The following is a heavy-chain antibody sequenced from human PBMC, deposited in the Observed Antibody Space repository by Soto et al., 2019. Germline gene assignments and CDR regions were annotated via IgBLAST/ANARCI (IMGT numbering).Heavy chain of an antibody. J-gene: IGHJ4*02. V-gene: IGHV1-69*02. CDR1: GGTFSSYT. CDR2: IIPILGIA. Sequence: QVQLVQSGAEVKKPGSSVKVSCKASGGTFSSYTISWVRQAPGQGLEWMGRIIPILGIANYAQKFQGRVTITADKSTSTAYMELSSLSYEDTAVYYCARRRDYGARYYFDYWGQGTLVTVSS. D-gene: IGHD4-17*01. CDR3: ARRRDYGARYYFDY.